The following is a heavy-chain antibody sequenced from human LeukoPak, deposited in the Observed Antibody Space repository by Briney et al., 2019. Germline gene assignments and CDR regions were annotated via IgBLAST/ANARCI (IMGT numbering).Heavy chain of an antibody. V-gene: IGHV1-3*01. D-gene: IGHD6-13*01. CDR1: GYTFTYYA. J-gene: IGHJ4*02. Sequence: GASVKVSCKGSGYTFTYYAMHWVRLAPGQGLEWMGWINADTGNTESSQKFQGRLSITWDTSATTSYMELSSLRSEDTAVYYCARGGPNRSSWTLDYWGQGTLVTVSS. CDR3: ARGGPNRSSWTLDY. CDR2: INADTGNT.